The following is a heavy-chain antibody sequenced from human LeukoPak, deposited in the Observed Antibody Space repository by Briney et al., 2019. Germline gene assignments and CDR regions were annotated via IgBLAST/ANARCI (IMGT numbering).Heavy chain of an antibody. CDR3: ARDLWFGEELRFDY. D-gene: IGHD3-10*01. V-gene: IGHV3-30-3*01. CDR2: ISYDGGNK. Sequence: GGSLRLSCAASGFTFSSYAMHWVRQAPGKGLEWVAVISYDGGNKYYADSVKGRFTISRDNSKNTLYLQMNSLRAEDTAVYYCARDLWFGEELRFDYWGQGTLVTVSS. J-gene: IGHJ4*02. CDR1: GFTFSSYA.